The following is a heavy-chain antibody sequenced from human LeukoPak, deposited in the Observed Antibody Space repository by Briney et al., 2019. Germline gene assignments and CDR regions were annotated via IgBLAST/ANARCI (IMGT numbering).Heavy chain of an antibody. Sequence: SGPTLVNPTHTLTLTCTFSGFSLSTSGMCVSWIRQPPGKALEWLALIDWDDDKYYSTSLKTRLTISKDTSKNQVVLTMTNMDPVDTATYYCARGGSGGSCYRTFDYWGQGTLVTVSS. CDR1: GFSLSTSGMC. D-gene: IGHD2-15*01. J-gene: IGHJ4*02. V-gene: IGHV2-70*01. CDR2: IDWDDDK. CDR3: ARGGSGGSCYRTFDY.